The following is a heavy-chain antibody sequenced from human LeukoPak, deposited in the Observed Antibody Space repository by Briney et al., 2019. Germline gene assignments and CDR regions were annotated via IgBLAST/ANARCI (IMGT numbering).Heavy chain of an antibody. Sequence: AAVKVSCKASGYTFTNYGFSWVRQAPGQRLEWMGWISTYSGNTNYAQQLQGRVTMTSDTSTSTVYMELRSLRSDDTAVYYCARGYCRSTSCHEPPLYGMDVWGQGATFAVS. J-gene: IGHJ6*02. CDR1: GYTFTNYG. V-gene: IGHV1-18*04. CDR2: ISTYSGNT. CDR3: ARGYCRSTSCHEPPLYGMDV. D-gene: IGHD2-2*01.